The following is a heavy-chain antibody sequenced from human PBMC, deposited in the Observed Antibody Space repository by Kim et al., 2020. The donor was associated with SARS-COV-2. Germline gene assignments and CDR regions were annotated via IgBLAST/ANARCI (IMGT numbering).Heavy chain of an antibody. CDR1: GGTFSSYA. J-gene: IGHJ5*02. D-gene: IGHD3-9*01. V-gene: IGHV1-69*04. CDR3: ARVSLVFCWFDP. Sequence: SVKVSCKASGGTFSSYAISWVRQAPGQGLEWMGRIIPILGIANYAQKFQGRVTITADKSTSTAYMELSSLRSEDTAVYYCARVSLVFCWFDPWGQGTLAPVSS. CDR2: IIPILGIA.